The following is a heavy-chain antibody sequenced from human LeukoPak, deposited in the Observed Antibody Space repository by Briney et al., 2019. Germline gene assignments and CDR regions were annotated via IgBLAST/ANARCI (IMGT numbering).Heavy chain of an antibody. CDR3: ARDGGSGSTYYMDV. CDR2: IIPIFGTA. Sequence: SVKVSCKASGGTFSSYAISWVRQAPGQGLEWMGRIIPIFGTANYAQKFQGRVTITTDESTSTAYMELGSLRSEDTAVYYCARDGGSGSTYYMDVWGKGTTVTVSS. V-gene: IGHV1-69*05. CDR1: GGTFSSYA. D-gene: IGHD3-10*01. J-gene: IGHJ6*03.